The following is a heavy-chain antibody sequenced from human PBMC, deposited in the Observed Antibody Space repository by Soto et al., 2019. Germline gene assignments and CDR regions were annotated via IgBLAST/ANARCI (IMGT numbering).Heavy chain of an antibody. D-gene: IGHD2-15*01. J-gene: IGHJ5*02. CDR2: INPSGGST. CDR1: GYTFTSYY. CDR3: ARERRTLNWFDP. V-gene: IGHV1-46*01. Sequence: GASVKVSFKASGYTFTSYYMHWGRQAPGQGLEWMGIINPSGGSTSYAQKFQGRVTMTRDTSTSTVYMELSSLRSEDTAVYYCARERRTLNWFDPWGQGTLVTVSS.